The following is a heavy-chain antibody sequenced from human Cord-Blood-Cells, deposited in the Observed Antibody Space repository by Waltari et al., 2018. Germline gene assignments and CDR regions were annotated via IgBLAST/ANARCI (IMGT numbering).Heavy chain of an antibody. D-gene: IGHD3-3*01. CDR3: ARGSIFGVVHFDY. Sequence: QVQLVQSGAEVKKPGSSVKVSCKASGGTFSSYAISWVRQAPGQGLEWMGGISPILCTANYGQKFQGRVTITADKSTSTAYMELSSLRSEDTAVYYCARGSIFGVVHFDYWGQGALVTVSS. CDR2: ISPILCTA. V-gene: IGHV1-69*06. CDR1: GGTFSSYA. J-gene: IGHJ4*02.